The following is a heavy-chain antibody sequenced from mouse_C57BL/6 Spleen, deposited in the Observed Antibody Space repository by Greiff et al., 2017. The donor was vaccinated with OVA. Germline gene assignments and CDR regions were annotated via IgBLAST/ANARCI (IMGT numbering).Heavy chain of an antibody. J-gene: IGHJ1*03. CDR1: GYAFSSYW. CDR2: IYPGDGDT. V-gene: IGHV1-80*01. D-gene: IGHD2-4*01. Sequence: QVQLQQSGAELVKPGASVKISCKASGYAFSSYWMNWVKQRPGKGLEWIGQIYPGDGDTNYNGKFKGKATLTADKSSSTAYMQFSSLTSEDSAVYFCAREGLRRYFDVWGTGTTVTVSS. CDR3: AREGLRRYFDV.